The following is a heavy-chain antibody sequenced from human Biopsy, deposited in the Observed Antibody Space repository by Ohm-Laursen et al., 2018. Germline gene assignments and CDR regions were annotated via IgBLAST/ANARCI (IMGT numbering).Heavy chain of an antibody. Sequence: SETLSLTCGVSGFSISSGFHWAWIRQPPGKGLERIGFIYRTGTTTYNPSFKSRVSISIDTSKNQLSPRLNSVTAADTAVYYCARVSRSIYDSTFDSFNIWGPGTMVTVSS. J-gene: IGHJ3*02. CDR3: ARVSRSIYDSTFDSFNI. D-gene: IGHD3-22*01. V-gene: IGHV4-38-2*01. CDR2: IYRTGTT. CDR1: GFSISSGFH.